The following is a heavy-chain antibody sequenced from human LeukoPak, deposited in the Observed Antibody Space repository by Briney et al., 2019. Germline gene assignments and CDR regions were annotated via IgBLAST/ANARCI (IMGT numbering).Heavy chain of an antibody. Sequence: GGSLRLSCAASGFTFSSYAMSWVRQAPGKGLEWVSGISGSGGSTYYADSVKGRFTISRDNSKNTLYLQMNSLRAEDTAVYYCAKVYYDSSGYSSFDYWGQGTLVTVSS. V-gene: IGHV3-23*01. J-gene: IGHJ4*02. CDR2: ISGSGGST. D-gene: IGHD3-22*01. CDR1: GFTFSSYA. CDR3: AKVYYDSSGYSSFDY.